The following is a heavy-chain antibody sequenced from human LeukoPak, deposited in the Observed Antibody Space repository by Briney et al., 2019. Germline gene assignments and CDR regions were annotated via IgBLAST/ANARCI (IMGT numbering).Heavy chain of an antibody. D-gene: IGHD2-2*01. CDR2: IIPIFGTA. CDR3: ASRSTPVVPAVLDAFDI. Sequence: ASVKVSCKASGGTFSSYAISWVRQAPGQGLEWMGGIIPIFGTANYAQKFQGRVTITADESTSTAYMELSSLRSEDTAVYYCASRSTPVVPAVLDAFDIWGQGTMVTVSS. CDR1: GGTFSSYA. J-gene: IGHJ3*02. V-gene: IGHV1-69*13.